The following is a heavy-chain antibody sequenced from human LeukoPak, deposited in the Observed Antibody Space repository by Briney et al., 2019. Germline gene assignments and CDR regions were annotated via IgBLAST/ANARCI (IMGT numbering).Heavy chain of an antibody. Sequence: GRSLRLSCAASGFTFDDYAMHWVRQAPGKGLEWVSGISWNSGSIGYADSVKGRFTISRDNAKNSLYLQMNSLRAEDMALYYCAKGVSYYGRGYYFDYWGQGTLVTVSS. CDR3: AKGVSYYGRGYYFDY. D-gene: IGHD1-26*01. CDR1: GFTFDDYA. V-gene: IGHV3-9*03. J-gene: IGHJ4*02. CDR2: ISWNSGSI.